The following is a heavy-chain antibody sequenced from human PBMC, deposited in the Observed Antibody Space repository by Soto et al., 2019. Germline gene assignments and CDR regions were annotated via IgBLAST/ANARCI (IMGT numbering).Heavy chain of an antibody. CDR3: ASLVPYYYGSGAPTMSAFDI. CDR2: ISPSGGST. J-gene: IGHJ3*02. D-gene: IGHD3-10*01. Sequence: ASVKVSCKASGYTFTSYYMHWVRQAPGQGLEWMGIISPSGGSTSYAQKFQGRVTMTRDTSTSTVYMELSSLRSEDTAVYYCASLVPYYYGSGAPTMSAFDIWG. CDR1: GYTFTSYY. V-gene: IGHV1-46*01.